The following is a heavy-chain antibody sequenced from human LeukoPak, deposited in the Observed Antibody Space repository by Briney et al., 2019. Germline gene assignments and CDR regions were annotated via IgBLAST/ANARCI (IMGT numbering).Heavy chain of an antibody. D-gene: IGHD1-20*01. CDR1: GYSISSGYY. J-gene: IGHJ4*02. V-gene: IGHV4-38-2*02. Sequence: SETLSLTCTVSGYSISSGYYWGWIRQPPGKGLEWIGEIYHSGSTNYNPSLKSRVTISVDTSKNQFSLKLSSVTAADTAVYYCARETHYNWDTIPLFDYWGQGTLVTVSS. CDR2: IYHSGST. CDR3: ARETHYNWDTIPLFDY.